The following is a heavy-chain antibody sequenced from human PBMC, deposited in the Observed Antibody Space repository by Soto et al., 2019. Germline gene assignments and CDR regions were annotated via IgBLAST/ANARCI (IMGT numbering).Heavy chain of an antibody. Sequence: SATLSLTCTVSGGSISSYYWSWIRQPPGKGLEWIGYIYYSGSTNYNPSLKSRVTISVDTSKNQFSLKLSSVTAADTAVYYCASSLDSSGYYSWFDPWGQGTLVTVSS. V-gene: IGHV4-59*01. J-gene: IGHJ5*02. CDR3: ASSLDSSGYYSWFDP. D-gene: IGHD3-22*01. CDR2: IYYSGST. CDR1: GGSISSYY.